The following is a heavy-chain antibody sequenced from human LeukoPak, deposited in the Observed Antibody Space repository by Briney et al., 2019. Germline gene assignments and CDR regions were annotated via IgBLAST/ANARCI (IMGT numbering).Heavy chain of an antibody. Sequence: GGSLRPSCAASGFTFSDYYMSWIRQAPGKGLEWVSYISSSGSTIYYADSVKGRFTISRDNAKNSLYLQMNSLRAEDTAVYYCARDGTTDGYYYYYMDVWGKGTTVTVSS. CDR2: ISSSGSTI. J-gene: IGHJ6*03. CDR1: GFTFSDYY. CDR3: ARDGTTDGYYYYYMDV. D-gene: IGHD1-7*01. V-gene: IGHV3-11*04.